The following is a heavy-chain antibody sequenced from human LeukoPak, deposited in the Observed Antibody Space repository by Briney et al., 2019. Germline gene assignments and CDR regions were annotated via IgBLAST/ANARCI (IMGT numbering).Heavy chain of an antibody. Sequence: GGSLRLSCDASGFTLTSYDIRWVRQTPGKGREGVAFLRSDGKTDNYADSVKGRFTLSRDNSENTLYLQLNSLRPEDTAVYYCARDLWASDGTGIYSHGLVDGFEIWGQGTLVTVSS. V-gene: IGHV3-30*02. CDR3: ARDLWASDGTGIYSHGLVDGFEI. CDR2: LRSDGKTD. D-gene: IGHD2-21*01. J-gene: IGHJ3*02. CDR1: GFTLTSYD.